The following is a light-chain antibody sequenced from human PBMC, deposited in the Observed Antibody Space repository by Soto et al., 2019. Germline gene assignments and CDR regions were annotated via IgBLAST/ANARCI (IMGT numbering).Light chain of an antibody. V-gene: IGKV3-15*01. J-gene: IGKJ4*01. CDR2: HAP. CDR1: QSMYNN. Sequence: EIVMTQSPATLSVSPGERATLSCRASQSMYNNLAWYQQKPGQAPRLLTYHAPARATGIPARFSGRGSGTEFTRTISSLQSEDFAVYYCQQYNNWPLTFGGGTKVEI. CDR3: QQYNNWPLT.